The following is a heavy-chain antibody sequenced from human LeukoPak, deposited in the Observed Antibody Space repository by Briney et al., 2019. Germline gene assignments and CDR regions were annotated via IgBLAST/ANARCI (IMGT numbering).Heavy chain of an antibody. CDR3: ARGASGSYDY. V-gene: IGHV3-21*01. CDR1: GFTFSSYS. J-gene: IGHJ4*02. D-gene: IGHD1-26*01. CDR2: VSSSSSYI. Sequence: NPGGSPRLSCAASGFTFSSYSMNWVRQAPGKGLEWVSSVSSSSSYIYYADSVKGRFTISRDNAKNSLYLQMNSLRAEDTAVYYCARGASGSYDYWGQGTLVTVSS.